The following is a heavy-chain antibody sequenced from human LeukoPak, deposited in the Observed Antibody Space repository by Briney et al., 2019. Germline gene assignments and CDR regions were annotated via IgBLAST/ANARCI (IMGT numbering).Heavy chain of an antibody. CDR3: ARAHFYGSGSYFFDY. CDR2: FDPEDGET. V-gene: IGHV1-24*01. CDR1: GYTLTELS. J-gene: IGHJ4*02. Sequence: GASVKVSCKVSGYTLTELSMHWVRQAPGKGLEWMGGFDPEDGETIYAQKFQGRVTMTRNTSISTAYMELSSLRSEDTAVYYCARAHFYGSGSYFFDYWGQGTLVTVSS. D-gene: IGHD3-10*01.